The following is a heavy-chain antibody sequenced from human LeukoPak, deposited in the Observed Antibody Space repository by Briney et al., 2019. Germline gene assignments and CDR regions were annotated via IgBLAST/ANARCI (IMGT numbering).Heavy chain of an antibody. D-gene: IGHD5-18*01. Sequence: GETLWISCEGSGYSFTSYRISWVHQMPGKGLEWMGRIDPSDSYTNYSPSFQGHVTISADKSISTAYLQWSSLKASDTAMYYCARRKVHTAMNYYYGMDVWGQGTTVTVSS. CDR2: IDPSDSYT. CDR1: GYSFTSYR. J-gene: IGHJ6*02. CDR3: ARRKVHTAMNYYYGMDV. V-gene: IGHV5-10-1*01.